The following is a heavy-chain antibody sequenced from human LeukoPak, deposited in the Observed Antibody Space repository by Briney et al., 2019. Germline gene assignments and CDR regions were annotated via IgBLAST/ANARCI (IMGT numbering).Heavy chain of an antibody. Sequence: GGSLRLSCAASGFTFSSYSMNWVRQAPGKGLEWVSSISSSSSYIYYADSVKGRFTISRDNAKNSLYLQMNSLTPEDTAVYYCARGPGRAAAGTFDYWGQGTLVTVSS. J-gene: IGHJ4*02. CDR1: GFTFSSYS. V-gene: IGHV3-21*01. CDR3: ARGPGRAAAGTFDY. CDR2: ISSSSSYI. D-gene: IGHD6-13*01.